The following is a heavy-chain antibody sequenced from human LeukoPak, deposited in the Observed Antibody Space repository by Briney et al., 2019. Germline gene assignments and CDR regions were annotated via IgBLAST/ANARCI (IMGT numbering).Heavy chain of an antibody. J-gene: IGHJ6*03. V-gene: IGHV3-48*03. D-gene: IGHD4-11*01. CDR1: GFTFSSYE. CDR2: ISRSATTI. Sequence: GGSLRLSCAASGFTFSSYEMNWVRQAPGKGLEWVSSISRSATTIYYADSVKGRFTISRDNAKNSLYLQMNSLRAEDTAVYYCARVPVTVTDDYYYYYYMDVWGKGTTVTVSS. CDR3: ARVPVTVTDDYYYYYYMDV.